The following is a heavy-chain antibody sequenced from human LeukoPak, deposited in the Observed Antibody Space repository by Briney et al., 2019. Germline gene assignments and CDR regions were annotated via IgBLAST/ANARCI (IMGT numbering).Heavy chain of an antibody. CDR3: SRGLDSRKLGY. CDR1: GASIYTHY. J-gene: IGHJ4*02. CDR2: IHPSGML. D-gene: IGHD3-22*01. Sequence: SETLSLTCTVSDVSGASIYTHYWSWIRQPPGKGLEWIGSIHPSGMLYNNPSLESRVTMSRDTSKNQFSLNLNSVTAADTAVYFCSRGLDSRKLGYWGQGILVTVSS. V-gene: IGHV4-4*07.